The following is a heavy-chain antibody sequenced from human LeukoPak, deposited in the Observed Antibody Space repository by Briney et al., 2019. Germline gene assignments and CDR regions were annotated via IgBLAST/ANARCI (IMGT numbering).Heavy chain of an antibody. D-gene: IGHD3-3*01. V-gene: IGHV3-23*01. CDR3: AKGGQDFDFWRFDL. J-gene: IGHJ5*02. Sequence: GGSLRLSCAASGFSFSDSAVSWVRHSPGEGLHWVSSISNTGGRTYYADSVKGRFTITRDNSRNTVNLQMNSLRAGDTARYYCAKGGQDFDFWRFDLWGQGILVIVSS. CDR1: GFSFSDSA. CDR2: ISNTGGRT.